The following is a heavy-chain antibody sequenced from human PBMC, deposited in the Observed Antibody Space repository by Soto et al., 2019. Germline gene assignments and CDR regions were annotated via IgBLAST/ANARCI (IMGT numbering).Heavy chain of an antibody. CDR2: ISGSGGST. Sequence: EVQLLESGGGLVQPGGSLRLSCAASGFTFSSYAMSWVRQAPGKGLEWVSAISGSGGSTYYADSVMVRFTISRDHSKNTLYLQMNSLRAEDTAVYYCAKDRDRPTTVTTLYGMDVWGQGTTVTVSS. CDR3: AKDRDRPTTVTTLYGMDV. CDR1: GFTFSSYA. D-gene: IGHD4-17*01. V-gene: IGHV3-23*01. J-gene: IGHJ6*02.